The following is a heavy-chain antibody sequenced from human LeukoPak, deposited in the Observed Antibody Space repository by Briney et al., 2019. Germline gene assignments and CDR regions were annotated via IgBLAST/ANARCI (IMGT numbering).Heavy chain of an antibody. J-gene: IGHJ4*02. V-gene: IGHV1-24*01. D-gene: IGHD6-19*01. CDR3: ATPSVLSSGWCLVSLLY. CDR1: GYTLTELS. CDR2: FDPEDGET. Sequence: ASVKVSCKVSGYTLTELSMHWVRQAPGKGLEWMGGFDPEDGETIYAQKFQGRVTMTEDTSTDTAYMELSSLRSEDTAVYYCATPSVLSSGWCLVSLLYWGQGTLVTVSS.